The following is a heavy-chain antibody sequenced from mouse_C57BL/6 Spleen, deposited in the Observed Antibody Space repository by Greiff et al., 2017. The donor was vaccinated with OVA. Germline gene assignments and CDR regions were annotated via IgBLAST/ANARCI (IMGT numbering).Heavy chain of an antibody. J-gene: IGHJ3*01. CDR3: ARNYDGYYWFAY. D-gene: IGHD2-3*01. Sequence: QVQLQQPGAELVKPGASVKLSCKASGYTFTSYWMHWVKQRPGQGLEWIGMIHPNSGSTNYNEKFKSKATLTVDKSSSTAYMQLSSLTSEDSAVYYCARNYDGYYWFAYWGQGTLVTVSA. CDR1: GYTFTSYW. CDR2: IHPNSGST. V-gene: IGHV1-64*01.